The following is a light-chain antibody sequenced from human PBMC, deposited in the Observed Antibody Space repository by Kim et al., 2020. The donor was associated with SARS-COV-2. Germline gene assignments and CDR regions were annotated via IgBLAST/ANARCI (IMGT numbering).Light chain of an antibody. V-gene: IGLV2-14*03. J-gene: IGLJ2*01. CDR2: DVS. CDR3: SSYTSSSTLVV. Sequence: QSLTISCPGTSSDVCGYNYVSWYQQHPGKAPKLMIYDVSNRPSGVSNRFSGSKSGNTASLTISGLQAEDEADYYCSSYTSSSTLVVFGGGTQLTVL. CDR1: SSDVCGYNY.